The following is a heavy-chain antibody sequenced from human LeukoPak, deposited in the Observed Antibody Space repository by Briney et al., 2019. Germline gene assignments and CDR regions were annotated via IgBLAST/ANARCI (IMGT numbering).Heavy chain of an antibody. Sequence: QPGGSLRLPCEASGFTFRHSWLSWIRQTPGKGLEWVANIHPDSSDKFYVDSMEGRFTISRDNTKNSLYLQIDNARLDDTGLYYCTRLPRETAGDYWGQGVPVIVSS. D-gene: IGHD1-14*01. J-gene: IGHJ4*02. V-gene: IGHV3-7*03. CDR3: TRLPRETAGDY. CDR2: IHPDSSDK. CDR1: GFTFRHSW.